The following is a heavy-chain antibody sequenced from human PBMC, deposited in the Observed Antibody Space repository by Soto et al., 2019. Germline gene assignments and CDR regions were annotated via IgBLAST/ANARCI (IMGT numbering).Heavy chain of an antibody. D-gene: IGHD3-3*01. Sequence: ASVKVSCKASGYTFTSYGISWVRQAPGQGLEWMGWISAYNGNTNYAQKLQGRVTMTTDTSTRTAYMELSRLRSDDTAVYYCARVMETYYDFWSGYPTAYDAFDIWGQGTMVTVSS. CDR3: ARVMETYYDFWSGYPTAYDAFDI. CDR1: GYTFTSYG. V-gene: IGHV1-18*01. J-gene: IGHJ3*02. CDR2: ISAYNGNT.